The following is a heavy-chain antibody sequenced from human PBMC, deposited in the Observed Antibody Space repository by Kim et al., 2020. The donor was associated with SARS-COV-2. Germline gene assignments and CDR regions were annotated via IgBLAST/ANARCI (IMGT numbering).Heavy chain of an antibody. D-gene: IGHD3-22*01. CDR2: IYYSGST. V-gene: IGHV4-31*03. J-gene: IGHJ3*02. CDR1: GGSISSGGYY. Sequence: SETLSLTCTVFGGSISSGGYYWSWIRQHPGMGLEWIGYIYYSGSTYNNPSLKSRVTISVDTSKNQFSLKLSSVTAADTAVYYCARASMIVVVIDAIDIWGQGTMVTVSS. CDR3: ARASMIVVVIDAIDI.